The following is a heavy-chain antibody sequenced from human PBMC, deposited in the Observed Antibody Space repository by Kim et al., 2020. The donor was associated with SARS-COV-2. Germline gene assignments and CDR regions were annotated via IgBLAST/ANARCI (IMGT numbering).Heavy chain of an antibody. D-gene: IGHD3-22*01. V-gene: IGHV4-61*02. CDR3: ARGGGVGYYYDSSGYLPFDY. Sequence: SETLSLTCTVSGGSISSGSYYWSWIRQPAGKGLEWIGRIYTSGSTNYNPSLKSRVTISVDTSKNQFSLKLSSVTAADTAVYYCARGGGVGYYYDSSGYLPFDYWGQGTLVTVSS. CDR2: IYTSGST. J-gene: IGHJ4*02. CDR1: GGSISSGSYY.